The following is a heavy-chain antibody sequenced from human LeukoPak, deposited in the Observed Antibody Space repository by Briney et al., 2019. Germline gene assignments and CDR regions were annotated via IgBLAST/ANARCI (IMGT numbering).Heavy chain of an antibody. Sequence: GGSLRLSCAASGFTFSDHYMDWVRQAPGKGLEWVGRTRNKANSYTTEYAASVKGRFTISRDDSKNSLYLQMNSLRAEDTAVYYCARGGVVSAIRAPYWYFDLWGRGTLVTVSS. CDR2: TRNKANSYTT. D-gene: IGHD2-21*01. CDR1: GFTFSDHY. V-gene: IGHV3-72*01. CDR3: ARGGVVSAIRAPYWYFDL. J-gene: IGHJ2*01.